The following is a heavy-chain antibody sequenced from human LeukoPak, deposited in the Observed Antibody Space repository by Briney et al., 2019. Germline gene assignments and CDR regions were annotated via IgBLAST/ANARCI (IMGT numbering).Heavy chain of an antibody. D-gene: IGHD6-13*01. V-gene: IGHV3-23*01. Sequence: SGGSLRLSCAASGFTFSNYAMSWVRQAPGEGLEWVSGISGSGGSTYYADSVKGRFTISRDNSKNTLYLQMNSLRAEDTAVYYCAKGSSSYYFAFDIWGQGTMVTVSS. J-gene: IGHJ3*02. CDR3: AKGSSSYYFAFDI. CDR1: GFTFSNYA. CDR2: ISGSGGST.